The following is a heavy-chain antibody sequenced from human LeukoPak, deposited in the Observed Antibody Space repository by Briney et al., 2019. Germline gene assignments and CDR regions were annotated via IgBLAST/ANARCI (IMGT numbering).Heavy chain of an antibody. J-gene: IGHJ4*02. V-gene: IGHV3-23*01. CDR1: GFTFNNYA. CDR3: ARGAYGDYDY. CDR2: ISSSGSST. Sequence: GGSLRLSRAASGFTFNNYAMSWVRQAPGKGLEWVSAISSSGSSTYYADSVKGRFTISRDNSKNTLYLQMNSLRAEDTAAYYCARGAYGDYDYWGQGTLVTVSS. D-gene: IGHD4-17*01.